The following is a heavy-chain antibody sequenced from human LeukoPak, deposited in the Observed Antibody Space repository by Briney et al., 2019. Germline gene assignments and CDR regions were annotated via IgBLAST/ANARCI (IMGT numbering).Heavy chain of an antibody. Sequence: SETLSLTCNVSGDSVNSGAFYWSWIRQPPGKGLEWIGYIYHGGSIYYNPSLKSRVTISVDTSKNQFSLRLSSVTAADTAVYYCARGARPYGDYVVVGDAFDIWGQGTMVTVSS. CDR1: GDSVNSGAFY. CDR3: ARGARPYGDYVVVGDAFDI. J-gene: IGHJ3*02. CDR2: IYHGGSI. V-gene: IGHV4-30-2*01. D-gene: IGHD4-17*01.